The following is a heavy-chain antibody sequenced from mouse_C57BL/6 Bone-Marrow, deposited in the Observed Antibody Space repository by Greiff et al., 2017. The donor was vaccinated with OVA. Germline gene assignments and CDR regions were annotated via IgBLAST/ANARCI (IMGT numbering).Heavy chain of an antibody. J-gene: IGHJ4*01. D-gene: IGHD1-1*01. Sequence: HVQLQQPWAELVKPGASVKMSCKASGYTFTSYWITWVKQRPGQGLEWIGDIYPGSGSTNYNEKFKSKATLTVDTSSSTAYMQLSSLTSEDSAVYYCARWAYEDAMDYWGQGTSVTVSS. CDR2: IYPGSGST. CDR1: GYTFTSYW. V-gene: IGHV1-55*01. CDR3: ARWAYEDAMDY.